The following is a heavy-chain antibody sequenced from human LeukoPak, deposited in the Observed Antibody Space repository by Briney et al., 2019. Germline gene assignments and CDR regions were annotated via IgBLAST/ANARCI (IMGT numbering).Heavy chain of an antibody. Sequence: SETLSPTSTVPRDSLSSSSYYCAWIRQPPGKGLEWSGTIYYSGSTYYSPSLKSRVTISVDTSKNQFSLKLSSVTAADTAVYYCARQAPLAKNFGYIKGFDFWGQGTLVTVSS. CDR1: RDSLSSSSYY. CDR2: IYYSGST. D-gene: IGHD5-18*01. CDR3: ARQAPLAKNFGYIKGFDF. J-gene: IGHJ4*02. V-gene: IGHV4-39*01.